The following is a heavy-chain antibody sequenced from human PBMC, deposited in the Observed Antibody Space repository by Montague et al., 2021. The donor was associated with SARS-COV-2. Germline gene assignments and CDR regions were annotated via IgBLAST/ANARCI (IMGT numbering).Heavy chain of an antibody. D-gene: IGHD3-10*01. CDR3: AREWGSGFDY. J-gene: IGHJ4*02. V-gene: IGHV3-11*01. Sequence: SLRLSCAASRFTFTDYYMSWIRQAPGKGLEWVSYVSSSDTSTDYADSVKGRFTISRDNARNSLYLQMDSLRPEDTAVYYCAREWGSGFDYWGQGTLVIVSS. CDR2: VSSSDTST. CDR1: RFTFTDYY.